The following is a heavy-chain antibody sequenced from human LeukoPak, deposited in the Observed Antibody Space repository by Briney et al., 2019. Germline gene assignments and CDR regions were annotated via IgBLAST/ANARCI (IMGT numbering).Heavy chain of an antibody. CDR2: ISYDGSNK. Sequence: GGSLRLSCAASGFTFSSYAMHWVRQAPGKGLEWVAVISYDGSNKYYADSVKGRFTISRDNSKNTLYLQMNSLRAEDTAVYYCAKFPGATPQLDYYYYYMDVWGKGTTVTVSS. CDR1: GFTFSSYA. J-gene: IGHJ6*03. CDR3: AKFPGATPQLDYYYYYMDV. D-gene: IGHD1-26*01. V-gene: IGHV3-30-3*01.